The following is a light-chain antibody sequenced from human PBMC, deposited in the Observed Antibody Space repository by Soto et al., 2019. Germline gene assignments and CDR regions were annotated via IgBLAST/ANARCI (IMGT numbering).Light chain of an antibody. J-gene: IGLJ3*02. CDR1: SSNVGGYNY. V-gene: IGLV2-14*03. CDR3: NSDTTGSTLV. CDR2: NVS. Sequence: QSALTQPASVSGSPGQSITISCTGSSSNVGGYNYGSLYQHHPGKAPKLLIYNVSDRPSGVSNRFSGSKSGNTASLTISGLEAEDEGDYYCNSDTTGSTLVFGGGTKVTVL.